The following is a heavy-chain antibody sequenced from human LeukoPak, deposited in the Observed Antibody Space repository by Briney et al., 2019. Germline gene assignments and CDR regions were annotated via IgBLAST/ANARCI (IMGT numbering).Heavy chain of an antibody. CDR3: ARNETTGLQRTPYYHSYVDV. D-gene: IGHD4-11*01. CDR1: GGSITNNAYY. CDR2: IYYSGST. V-gene: IGHV4-39*01. J-gene: IGHJ6*03. Sequence: SETLSLTCTVSGGSITNNAYYWAWIRQPPGKGLEWNGSIYYSGSTHYNPSLKSRLTISVDTSKNQFSLKLSSVTAADTAVYYCARNETTGLQRTPYYHSYVDVWGKGTTVTVSS.